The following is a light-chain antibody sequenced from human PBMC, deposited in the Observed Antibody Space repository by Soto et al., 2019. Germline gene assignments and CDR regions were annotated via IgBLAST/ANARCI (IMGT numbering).Light chain of an antibody. Sequence: IVMRQSPATLSVSPGDRVTLSCRPSQNVTSNLAWYQHKPGQAPRLLIYGASASATGIPARFSGSGSGTEFTLTIRSLQSEDFAGYYCQQYNNWPDTFGQGTKVDIK. CDR3: QQYNNWPDT. J-gene: IGKJ2*01. V-gene: IGKV3-15*01. CDR1: QNVTSN. CDR2: GAS.